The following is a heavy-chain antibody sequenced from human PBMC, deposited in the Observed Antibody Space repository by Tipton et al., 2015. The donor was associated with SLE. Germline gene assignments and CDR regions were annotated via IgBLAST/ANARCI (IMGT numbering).Heavy chain of an antibody. D-gene: IGHD6-13*01. CDR2: INHSGST. J-gene: IGHJ5*02. CDR1: GGSFSGYY. V-gene: IGHV4-34*01. Sequence: TLSLTCAVYGGSFSGYYWSWIRQSPGKGLERIGEINHSGSTNYNPSLKSRVTISVDTSKKQFSLKVSSVTAADTAVYYCARAQRLVRWFDPWGQGTLVTASS. CDR3: ARAQRLVRWFDP.